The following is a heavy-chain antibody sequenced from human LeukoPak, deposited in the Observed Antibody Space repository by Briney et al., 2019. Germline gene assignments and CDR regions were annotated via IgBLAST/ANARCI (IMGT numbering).Heavy chain of an antibody. CDR2: INVYNGDT. CDR3: ARGEAAAGTYSDY. J-gene: IGHJ4*02. CDR1: GYSFSRHG. Sequence: ASVKVSCKASGYSFSRHGISWVRQAPGHGLEWMGCINVYNGDTYYAQKLQGRVAMTTDRSTSTAYMELRSLTSDDTAVYYCARGEAAAGTYSDYWGQGTLVTVSS. D-gene: IGHD6-13*01. V-gene: IGHV1-18*01.